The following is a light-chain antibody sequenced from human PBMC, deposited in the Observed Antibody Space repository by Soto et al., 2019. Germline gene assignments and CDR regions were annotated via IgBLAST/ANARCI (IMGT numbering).Light chain of an antibody. J-gene: IGKJ2*01. CDR1: RSVSSS. CDR2: AAS. CDR3: QQSYSIPLT. Sequence: DIPMTQSPSSLSASVGDRVTITCRASRSVSSSLNWYQQKPGEAPKLLIYAASSLQSGVPSRFSGGGSGTDFTLTISSLLPEDFATYYCQQSYSIPLTFGQGTKLEIK. V-gene: IGKV1-39*01.